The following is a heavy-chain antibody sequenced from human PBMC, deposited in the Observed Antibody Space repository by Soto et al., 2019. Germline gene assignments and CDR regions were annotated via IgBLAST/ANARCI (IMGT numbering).Heavy chain of an antibody. CDR3: ASKPYYYGSGSYWAAFDI. J-gene: IGHJ3*02. D-gene: IGHD3-10*01. CDR1: GYSFTSYW. Sequence: GESLKISCKGSGYSFTSYWIGWVRQMPGKGLEWMGIIYPGDSDTRYSPSFQGQVTISADKSISTAYLQWSSLKASDTAMYYCASKPYYYGSGSYWAAFDIWGQGTMVTVS. V-gene: IGHV5-51*01. CDR2: IYPGDSDT.